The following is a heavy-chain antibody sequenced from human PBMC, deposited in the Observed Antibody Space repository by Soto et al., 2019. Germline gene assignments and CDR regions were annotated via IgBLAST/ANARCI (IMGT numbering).Heavy chain of an antibody. CDR3: AKSVGVVPAAPADV. CDR2: ISGSGGST. D-gene: IGHD2-2*01. Sequence: VGSLRLSCAASGFTFSSYAMSWVRQAPGKELEWVSAISGSGGSTYYADSVKGRFTISRDNSKNTLYLQMNSLRAEDTAVYYCAKSVGVVPAAPADVLGQGTTVTVSS. V-gene: IGHV3-23*01. CDR1: GFTFSSYA. J-gene: IGHJ6*02.